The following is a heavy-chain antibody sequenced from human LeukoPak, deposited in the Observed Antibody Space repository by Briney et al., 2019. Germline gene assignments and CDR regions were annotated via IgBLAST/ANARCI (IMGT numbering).Heavy chain of an antibody. Sequence: PGGSLRLSCAASVFTFSSYWMSWVRQAPGKGLEWVANIKQDGSEKYYVDSVKGRFTISRDNAKNSLYLQMNSLRAEDTAVYYCAREPAALYPIDYWGQGTLVTVSS. CDR2: IKQDGSEK. CDR3: AREPAALYPIDY. D-gene: IGHD2-2*01. CDR1: VFTFSSYW. J-gene: IGHJ4*02. V-gene: IGHV3-7*01.